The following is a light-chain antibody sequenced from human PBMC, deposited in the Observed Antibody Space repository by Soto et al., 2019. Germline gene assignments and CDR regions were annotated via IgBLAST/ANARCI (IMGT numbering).Light chain of an antibody. J-gene: IGKJ4*01. V-gene: IGKV3-20*01. Sequence: EIVFTQSPGTLSLSPGERATLSCRASQSVSSSYLAWYQQKPGQAPRLLIYGASSRATGIPDRFSGSGSGTDFTLTISRLEPEDFAVYYCQQYGLTFGGGTKV. CDR1: QSVSSSY. CDR2: GAS. CDR3: QQYGLT.